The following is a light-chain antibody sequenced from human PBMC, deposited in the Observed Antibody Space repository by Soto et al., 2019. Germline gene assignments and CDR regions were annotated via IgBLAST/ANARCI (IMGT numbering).Light chain of an antibody. J-gene: IGKJ1*01. Sequence: AIQMTQSPSSLSASVGDRVIITCRASQAIRTELGWYQQRPGKAPKLLIYGTSNLQSGVPSRFSGSGSGTDFTLTNNGLQPEDFATYYCLQDYSYPRTFGQGTKVDVK. V-gene: IGKV1-6*01. CDR1: QAIRTE. CDR2: GTS. CDR3: LQDYSYPRT.